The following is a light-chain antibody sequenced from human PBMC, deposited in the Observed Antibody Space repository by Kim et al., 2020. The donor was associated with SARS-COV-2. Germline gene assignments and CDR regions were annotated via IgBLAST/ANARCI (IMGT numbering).Light chain of an antibody. CDR2: AAN. Sequence: IVMTQSPDTLSVSPGERVTLSCKASQNINQNLAWYQQKLGQPPSLLIHAANLRAPGTPARFSGSGSGTDFSLTISGLQSDDSAIYHCQSSHEWPHTFVGGTKVDIK. CDR3: QSSHEWPHT. CDR1: QNINQN. V-gene: IGKV3-15*01. J-gene: IGKJ4*01.